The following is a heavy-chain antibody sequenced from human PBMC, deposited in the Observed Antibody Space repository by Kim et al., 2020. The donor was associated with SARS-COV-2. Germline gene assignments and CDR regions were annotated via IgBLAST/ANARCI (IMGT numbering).Heavy chain of an antibody. J-gene: IGHJ4*02. CDR3: ARDFRW. CDR1: GGSITSGDYY. D-gene: IGHD2-15*01. V-gene: IGHV4-30-4*01. CDR2: IFYSGRT. Sequence: SETLSLTCTVSGGSITSGDYYWNWIRQPPGKGLEWIGYIFYSGRTSYNPFLRSRLTILVDTSKNQYSLNLSSVTAADAAVYYCARDFRWWGQGTPVTVSS.